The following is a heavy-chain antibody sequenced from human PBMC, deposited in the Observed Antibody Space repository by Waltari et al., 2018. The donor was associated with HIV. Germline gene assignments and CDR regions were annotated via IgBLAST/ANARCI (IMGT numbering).Heavy chain of an antibody. Sequence: QVQLQESGPGLVKPSETLSPTCGVSGGSISSYNWWIWVRQAPGKGLEWSGEMYHSGSTNDTPSLKRRVTISVYKSKNQFSLKMNSVTAADTAVYYWARGVTGDFGASWLDPWGQGILVTVSS. CDR1: GGSISSYNW. D-gene: IGHD4-17*01. V-gene: IGHV4-4*02. CDR2: MYHSGST. J-gene: IGHJ5*02. CDR3: ARGVTGDFGASWLDP.